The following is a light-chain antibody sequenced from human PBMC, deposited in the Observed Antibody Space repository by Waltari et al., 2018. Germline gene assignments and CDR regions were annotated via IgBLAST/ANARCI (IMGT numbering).Light chain of an antibody. J-gene: IGLJ3*02. CDR1: NSNIGSNS. CDR2: GDN. Sequence: QSVLTQPPSASGILGQRVTMSCSGDNSNIGSNSVNWYQQVPGTTPKLLIYGDNQGPYGGPDRFSGSKSGTSASLAISGLQSGDEADYYCAAWDDGLSAWVFGGGTDLAVL. V-gene: IGLV1-44*01. CDR3: AAWDDGLSAWV.